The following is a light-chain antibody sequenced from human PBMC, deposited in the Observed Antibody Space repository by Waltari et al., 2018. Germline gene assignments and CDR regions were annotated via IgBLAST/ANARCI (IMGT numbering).Light chain of an antibody. CDR1: QTIGTY. V-gene: IGKV1-5*03. CDR2: EAS. CDR3: QQYNSYWWT. Sequence: DIQMTQSPSTLSASVGDRVTVTCRASQTIGTYLAWVQRKPGKAPKLLIYEASTLENGVPSRFSGSGSGTEFTFTISSLEPDDFATYYCQQYNSYWWTFGLGTKVEV. J-gene: IGKJ1*01.